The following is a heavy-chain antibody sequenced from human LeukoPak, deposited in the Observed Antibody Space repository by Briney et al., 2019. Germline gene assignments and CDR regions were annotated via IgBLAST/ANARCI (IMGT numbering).Heavy chain of an antibody. J-gene: IGHJ4*02. V-gene: IGHV4-30-2*01. CDR1: SGSISSGGYS. Sequence: SETLSLTCAVSSGSISSGGYSWSWIRQPPGKGLEWIGYIYHSGSTYYNPSLKSRVTISVDRSKNQFSLKLSSVTAADTAVYYCARGRRFGAFDYWGQGTLVTVSS. D-gene: IGHD3-10*01. CDR3: ARGRRFGAFDY. CDR2: IYHSGST.